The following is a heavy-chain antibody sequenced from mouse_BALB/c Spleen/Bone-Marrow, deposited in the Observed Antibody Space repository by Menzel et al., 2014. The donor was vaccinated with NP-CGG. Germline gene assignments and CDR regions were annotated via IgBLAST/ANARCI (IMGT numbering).Heavy chain of an antibody. CDR1: GYTFTDYY. V-gene: IGHV1-84*02. CDR2: IYPGSGNT. CDR3: ARILYWYFDV. Sequence: QVQLQQSGPELVRPGASVKISCKASGYTFTDYYINWVKQKPGQGLEWIGWIYPGSGNTKYNEKFKGKATLTVDTSSSTACMQLSSLTSEDTAVYFCARILYWYFDVWGAGTTVTVSS. J-gene: IGHJ1*01.